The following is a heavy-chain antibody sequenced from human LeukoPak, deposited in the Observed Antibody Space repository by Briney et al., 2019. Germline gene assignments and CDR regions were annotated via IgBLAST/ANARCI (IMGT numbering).Heavy chain of an antibody. CDR3: ARFVWRGGRGYYYYGMDV. V-gene: IGHV4-4*07. J-gene: IGHJ6*02. CDR1: GGSISSYY. Sequence: SETLSLTCTFSGGSISSYYWSWIRQPAGKGLELSGRIYTSGSTNYNPSFKSRVTMSVDTSKNQFSLKLTSVTAADTAVYYCARFVWRGGRGYYYYGMDVWGQGTTVTDSS. D-gene: IGHD5-12*01. CDR2: IYTSGST.